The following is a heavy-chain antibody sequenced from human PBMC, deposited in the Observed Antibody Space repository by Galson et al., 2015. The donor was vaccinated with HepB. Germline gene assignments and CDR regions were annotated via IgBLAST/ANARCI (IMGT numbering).Heavy chain of an antibody. Sequence: SETLSLTCTVSGGSISISYWSWIRQPPGKGLEWIGYIYYSGSTNYNPSLKSRVTISVDTSKNQFSLKLSSVTAADTAVYYCARAMTTVTPLYYYYTDVWGKGTTVTASS. CDR1: GGSISISY. V-gene: IGHV4-59*01. CDR2: IYYSGST. D-gene: IGHD4-11*01. CDR3: ARAMTTVTPLYYYYTDV. J-gene: IGHJ6*03.